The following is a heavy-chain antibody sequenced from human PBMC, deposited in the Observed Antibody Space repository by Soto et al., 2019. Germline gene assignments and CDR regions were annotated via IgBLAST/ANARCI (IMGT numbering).Heavy chain of an antibody. D-gene: IGHD3-22*01. V-gene: IGHV3-23*01. CDR1: GFTFRQYA. CDR3: AKVGGYSSYDYYYAMDV. CDR2: ISGSGGST. Sequence: GRLLRLSYATSGFTFRQYAMSWVRQARGRGLEWVSAISGSGGSTYYADSVKGRFIISRDNSKNTLYLQMNSLRAEDTAVYYRAKVGGYSSYDYYYAMDVWGQGTTLTVSS. J-gene: IGHJ6*02.